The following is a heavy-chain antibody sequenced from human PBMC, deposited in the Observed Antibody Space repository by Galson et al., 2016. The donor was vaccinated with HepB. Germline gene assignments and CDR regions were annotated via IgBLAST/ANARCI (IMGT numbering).Heavy chain of an antibody. D-gene: IGHD1-26*01. Sequence: SLRLSCAASGFTFSRYWMHWVRQAPGKGLEWVSYISSGSSAIYYADSVKGRFTISRDNAKNSLYLQMNSLRVDDTAVYYCAVGGHVDYCGQGTLVTVSS. CDR1: GFTFSRYW. CDR3: AVGGHVDY. V-gene: IGHV3-48*01. CDR2: ISSGSSAI. J-gene: IGHJ4*02.